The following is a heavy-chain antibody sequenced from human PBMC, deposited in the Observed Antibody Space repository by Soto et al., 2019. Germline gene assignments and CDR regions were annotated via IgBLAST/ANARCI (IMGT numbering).Heavy chain of an antibody. J-gene: IGHJ5*02. CDR2: ISYDGGNK. D-gene: IGHD2-15*01. V-gene: IGHV3-30-3*01. Sequence: GGSLRLSCAASGFTFSSYAMHWVRQAPGKGLEWVAVISYDGGNKYYADSVKGRFTISRDNSKNTLYLQMSSLRSEDTAVYYCARDRVDCSGGSCWRSVEDTWGQGTLVTVSS. CDR3: ARDRVDCSGGSCWRSVEDT. CDR1: GFTFSSYA.